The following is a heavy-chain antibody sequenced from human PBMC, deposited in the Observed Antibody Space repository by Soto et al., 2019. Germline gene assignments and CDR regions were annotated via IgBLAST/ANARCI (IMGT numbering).Heavy chain of an antibody. CDR2: IIPIFGTA. V-gene: IGHV1-69*13. CDR3: ARDSSNYYDRRIAYDCDY. D-gene: IGHD3-22*01. Sequence: ASVKVSCKASGGTFSSYAISWVRQAPGQGLEWMGGIIPIFGTANYAQKFQGRVTITADESTSTAYMELSSLRSEDTAVYYCARDSSNYYDRRIAYDCDYGGQGTRVTVPS. J-gene: IGHJ4*02. CDR1: GGTFSSYA.